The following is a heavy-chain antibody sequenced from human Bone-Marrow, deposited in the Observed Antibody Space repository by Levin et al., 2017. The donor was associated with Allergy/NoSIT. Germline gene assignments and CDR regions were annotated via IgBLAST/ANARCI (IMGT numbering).Heavy chain of an antibody. CDR3: ARAPYDGSSYCGSFDY. CDR1: GFTVSSNY. J-gene: IGHJ4*02. V-gene: IGHV3-53*01. Sequence: GGSLRLSCAASGFTVSSNYMSWVRQAPGKGLEWVSVIYSGVRAYYADSVKGRFTISRDNSKNTLYLQMNSLRAEDTAVYYCARAPYDGSSYCGSFDYWGQGTLVTVSS. D-gene: IGHD3-22*01. CDR2: IYSGVRA.